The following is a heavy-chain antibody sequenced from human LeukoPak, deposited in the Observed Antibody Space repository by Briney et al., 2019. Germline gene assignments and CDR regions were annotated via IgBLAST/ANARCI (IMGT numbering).Heavy chain of an antibody. CDR2: ISYDGSNK. V-gene: IGHV3-30*18. CDR3: AKDSNSRYCSSTSCPPEYFDY. Sequence: GGSLRLSCAASGFTFSSYGMHWVRQAPGKGLEWVAVISYDGSNKYYADSVKGRFTISRDNSKNTLYLQMNSLRAEDTAVYYCAKDSNSRYCSSTSCPPEYFDYWGQGTLVTVSS. D-gene: IGHD2-2*01. CDR1: GFTFSSYG. J-gene: IGHJ4*02.